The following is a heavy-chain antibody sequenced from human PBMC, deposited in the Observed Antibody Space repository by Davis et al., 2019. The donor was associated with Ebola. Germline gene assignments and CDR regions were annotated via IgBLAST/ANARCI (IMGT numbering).Heavy chain of an antibody. D-gene: IGHD1/OR15-1a*01. J-gene: IGHJ5*02. CDR1: GYTFIDYY. V-gene: IGHV1-2*07. Sequence: SVKVSCKASGYTFIDYYIHWLRQAPGQGLEWMGWMKPNSGGTKYIDKFQGRISMTRDTSISTAYMVLSSLTSDDTAVYYCALTTDGPQSWFDPWGQGAQVTVSS. CDR2: MKPNSGGT. CDR3: ALTTDGPQSWFDP.